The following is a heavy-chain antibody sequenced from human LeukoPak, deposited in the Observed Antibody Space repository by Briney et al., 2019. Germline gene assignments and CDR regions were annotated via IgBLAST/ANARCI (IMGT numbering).Heavy chain of an antibody. D-gene: IGHD4-11*01. CDR2: IGYSGSPI. CDR3: AREYDSRARFDS. CDR1: GDSFISHT. V-gene: IGHV3-48*01. J-gene: IGHJ4*02. Sequence: GGSLRLSCAGSGDSFISHTMILVGQAPGKGLEWISYIGYSGSPIYYADSVKGRFGISRDDAKTSLYLHMNSLRAEDTAFYYCAREYDSRARFDSWGQGILVTVSS.